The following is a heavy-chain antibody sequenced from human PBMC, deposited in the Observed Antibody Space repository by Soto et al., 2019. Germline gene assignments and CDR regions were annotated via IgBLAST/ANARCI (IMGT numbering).Heavy chain of an antibody. CDR3: TRAAWFPYLSFY. J-gene: IGHJ4*02. V-gene: IGHV3-48*03. Sequence: GGSLRLSCAASGFTFSRFEVHGVRQAPGKGLEWISYISSSGSTAYYASSVEGRFTISRDNANNSVYLQMDSLRDEDTSLYYCTRAAWFPYLSFYWGQGALVTVSS. CDR1: GFTFSRFE. CDR2: ISSSGSTA. D-gene: IGHD3-10*01.